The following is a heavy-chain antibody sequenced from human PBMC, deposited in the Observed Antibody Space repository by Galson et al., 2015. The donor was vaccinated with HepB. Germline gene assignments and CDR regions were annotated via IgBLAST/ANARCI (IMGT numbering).Heavy chain of an antibody. D-gene: IGHD3-3*01. CDR1: GFTFSSYG. CDR3: ARDGKRDGGFLEWSPTYYYCYGMDV. CDR2: IWYDGSNK. J-gene: IGHJ6*02. Sequence: SLRLSCAASGFTFSSYGMHWVRQAPGKGLEWVAVIWYDGSNKYYADSVKGRFTISRDNSKNTLYLQMNSLRAEDTAVYYCARDGKRDGGFLEWSPTYYYCYGMDVWGQGTTVTVSS. V-gene: IGHV3-33*01.